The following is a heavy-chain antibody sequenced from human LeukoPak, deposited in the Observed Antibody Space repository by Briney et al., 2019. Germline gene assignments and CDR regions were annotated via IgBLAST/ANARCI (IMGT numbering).Heavy chain of an antibody. CDR2: IYYSEST. CDR1: GGSISSYY. J-gene: IGHJ4*02. D-gene: IGHD5-18*01. Sequence: PSEILSLTCTVSGGSISSYYWSWIRQPPGKALEWIGYIYYSESTNYNPSLKSRVTISVDTSKKQVSLKLSSVTAADTAVYYCAIVDTAMVSDYWGQGTLVTVSS. V-gene: IGHV4-59*12. CDR3: AIVDTAMVSDY.